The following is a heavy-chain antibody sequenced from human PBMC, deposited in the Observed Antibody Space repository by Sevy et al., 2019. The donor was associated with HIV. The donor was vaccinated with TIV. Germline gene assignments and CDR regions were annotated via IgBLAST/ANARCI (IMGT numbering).Heavy chain of an antibody. CDR3: ASGYSSGYNFDF. D-gene: IGHD5-18*01. Sequence: SETLSLTCTVSGDSISSTTYFWAWVRQPPGEGLGWIGSIYYTGSTYYSPSLQSRVTISVDTSKSQFSLRLSSVTAPDTAVYYCASGYSSGYNFDFWGQGSLVTVSS. CDR1: GDSISSTTYF. J-gene: IGHJ4*02. CDR2: IYYTGST. V-gene: IGHV4-39*01.